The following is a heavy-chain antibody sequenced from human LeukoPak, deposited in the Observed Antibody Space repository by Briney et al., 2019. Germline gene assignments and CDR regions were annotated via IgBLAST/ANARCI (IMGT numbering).Heavy chain of an antibody. J-gene: IGHJ4*02. CDR1: GFTLSSYW. D-gene: IGHD6-19*01. CDR3: VRDDGAVKPC. CDR2: IKRDGSEK. V-gene: IGHV3-7*01. Sequence: PGGSLRLSCAASGFTLSSYWMSWVRQAPGKGLEWVANIKRDGSEKYYVDSVKGRFTISRDNAKNSLFLQMSSLRVEDTAVDYCVRDDGAVKPCWGQGTLVTVSS.